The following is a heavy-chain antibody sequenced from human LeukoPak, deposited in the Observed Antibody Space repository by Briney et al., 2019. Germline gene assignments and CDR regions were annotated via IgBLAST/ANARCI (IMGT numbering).Heavy chain of an antibody. Sequence: LAGGSLRLSCAASGFTFSSYAMHWVRQAPGKGLEWVAVISYDGSNKYYADSVKGRFTISRDNSKNTLYLQMNSLRAEDTAVYYCAREWVTSSFDYWGQGTLVTVSS. CDR2: ISYDGSNK. D-gene: IGHD2-21*02. CDR1: GFTFSSYA. J-gene: IGHJ4*02. V-gene: IGHV3-30*04. CDR3: AREWVTSSFDY.